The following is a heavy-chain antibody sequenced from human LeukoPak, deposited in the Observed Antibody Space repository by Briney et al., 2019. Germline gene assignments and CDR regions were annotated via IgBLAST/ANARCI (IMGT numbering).Heavy chain of an antibody. Sequence: GGSLRHSCAASGFTFTNAWMTWVRQAPGKGLEWVGRTKSKGDGETTDYAAPVKGRFTMSRDDSKATLYLQMNSLKAEDTAVYYCATDLGLTMIRGVIVHWGQGALVTVSS. CDR1: GFTFTNAW. V-gene: IGHV3-15*01. CDR3: ATDLGLTMIRGVIVH. D-gene: IGHD3-10*01. J-gene: IGHJ4*02. CDR2: TKSKGDGETT.